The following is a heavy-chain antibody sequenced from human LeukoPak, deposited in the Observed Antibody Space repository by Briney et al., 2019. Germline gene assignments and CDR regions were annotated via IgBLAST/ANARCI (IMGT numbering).Heavy chain of an antibody. CDR2: ISAYNGNT. D-gene: IGHD6-13*01. J-gene: IGHJ6*02. V-gene: IGHV1-18*01. CDR1: GYTFTSYG. Sequence: GASVKVSCKASGYTFTSYGISWVRQAPGQGHEWMGWISAYNGNTNYAQKLQGRVTMTTDTSTSTAYRELRSLRSDDTAVYYCARDSIAAAVHMGGGSGYYGMDVWGQGTTVTVSS. CDR3: ARDSIAAAVHMGGGSGYYGMDV.